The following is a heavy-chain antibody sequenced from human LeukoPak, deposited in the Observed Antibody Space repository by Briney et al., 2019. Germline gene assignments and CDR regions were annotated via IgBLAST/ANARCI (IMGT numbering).Heavy chain of an antibody. CDR2: INHSGST. J-gene: IGHJ5*02. CDR3: ATMVGSSATVNWFDP. D-gene: IGHD2-8*01. V-gene: IGHV4-34*01. CDR1: GGSFSGYY. Sequence: SSETLSLTCAVYGGSFSGYYWSWIRQPPGKGLEWIGEINHSGSTNYNPSLKSRVTISVDTSKNQSSLKLSSVTAADTAVYYCATMVGSSATVNWFDPWGQGTLVTVSS.